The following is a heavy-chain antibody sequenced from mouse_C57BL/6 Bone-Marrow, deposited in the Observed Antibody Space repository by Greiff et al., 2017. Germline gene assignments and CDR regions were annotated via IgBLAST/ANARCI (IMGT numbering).Heavy chain of an antibody. V-gene: IGHV2-6-1*01. J-gene: IGHJ4*01. Sequence: VKLVESGPGLVAPSQSLSITCTVSGFSLTSYGVHWVRQPPGKGLEWLVVIWSDGSTTYNSALKSRLSISKDNSKSQVFLKMNSLQTDDTAMYYCARHMITTEYYAMDYWGQGTSVTVSS. D-gene: IGHD2-4*01. CDR2: IWSDGST. CDR3: ARHMITTEYYAMDY. CDR1: GFSLTSYG.